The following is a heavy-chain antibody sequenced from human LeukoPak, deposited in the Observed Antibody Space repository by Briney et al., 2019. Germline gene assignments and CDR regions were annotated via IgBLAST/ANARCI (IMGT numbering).Heavy chain of an antibody. V-gene: IGHV4-61*02. J-gene: IGHJ4*02. CDR3: AVLSSYYDSSGYGLDY. CDR2: IYTSGST. D-gene: IGHD3-22*01. CDR1: GGSISSGSYY. Sequence: PSETLSLTCTVSGGSISSGSYYWGWIRQPAGKGLEWIGRIYTSGSTNYNPSLKSRVTISVDTSKNQFSLKLSSVTAADTAVYYCAVLSSYYDSSGYGLDYWGQGTLVTVSS.